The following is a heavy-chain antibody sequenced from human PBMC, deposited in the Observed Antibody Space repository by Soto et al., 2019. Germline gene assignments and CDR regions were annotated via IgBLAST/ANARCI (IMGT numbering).Heavy chain of an antibody. CDR3: ARAPSGNGYYYYGMDV. V-gene: IGHV4-4*02. CDR1: GGSISSSNW. Sequence: SETLSLTCAVSGGSISSSNWWSWVRQPPGKGLEWIGEIYHSGSTNYNPSLKSRVTISVDKSKNQFSLKLSSVTAADTAVYYCARAPSGNGYYYYGMDVWGQGTTVTVSS. CDR2: IYHSGST. J-gene: IGHJ6*02. D-gene: IGHD6-25*01.